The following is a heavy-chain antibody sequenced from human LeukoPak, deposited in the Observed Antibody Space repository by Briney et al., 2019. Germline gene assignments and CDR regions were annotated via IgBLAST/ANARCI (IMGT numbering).Heavy chain of an antibody. J-gene: IGHJ3*02. CDR3: ARKGGYNWNGYAFDI. V-gene: IGHV4-28*01. CDR1: GYSISSSNW. D-gene: IGHD1-20*01. CDR2: IYYSGST. Sequence: SETLSLTCAVSGYSISSSNWWGWIRQPPGKGLEWIGYIYYSGSTYYNPSLKSRVTMSVDTSKNQFSLKLSSVTAVDTAVYYCARKGGYNWNGYAFDIWGQGTMVTVSS.